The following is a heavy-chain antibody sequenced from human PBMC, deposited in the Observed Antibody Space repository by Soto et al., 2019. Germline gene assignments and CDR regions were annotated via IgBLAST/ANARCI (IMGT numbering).Heavy chain of an antibody. J-gene: IGHJ6*02. D-gene: IGHD3-10*01. Sequence: ASVKVSCKASGYTFTSYGISWVRQAPGQGLEWMGWISAYNGNTNYAQKLQGRVTMTTDTSTSTAYMELRSLRPDDTAVYYCARDKFLGSSVLLLPGLYYYYGMDVWGQGTTVTVSS. V-gene: IGHV1-18*01. CDR1: GYTFTSYG. CDR2: ISAYNGNT. CDR3: ARDKFLGSSVLLLPGLYYYYGMDV.